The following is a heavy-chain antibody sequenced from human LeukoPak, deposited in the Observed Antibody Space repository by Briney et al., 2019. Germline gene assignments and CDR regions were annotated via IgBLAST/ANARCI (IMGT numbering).Heavy chain of an antibody. CDR3: ASRRTTGTTRPVDY. D-gene: IGHD1-1*01. Sequence: SVRVSCKAFGGTFSSYAISWVRQAPGQGLEWMGGIIPIFGTANYAQKFQGRVTITTDESTSTAYMELSSLRSEDTAVYYCASRRTTGTTRPVDYWGQGTLVTVSS. CDR2: IIPIFGTA. CDR1: GGTFSSYA. J-gene: IGHJ4*02. V-gene: IGHV1-69*05.